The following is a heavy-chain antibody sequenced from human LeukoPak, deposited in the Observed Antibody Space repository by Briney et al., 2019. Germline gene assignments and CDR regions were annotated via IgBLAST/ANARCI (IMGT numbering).Heavy chain of an antibody. D-gene: IGHD1-26*01. CDR2: INHSGST. CDR3: ARRGVNSGSYSDY. J-gene: IGHJ4*02. V-gene: IGHV4-34*01. CDR1: GGSFSGYY. Sequence: SETLSLTCAVCGGSFSGYYWSWIRQPPGKGLEWIGEINHSGSTNYNPSLKSRVTISVDTSKNQFSLKLSSVTAADTAVYYCARRGVNSGSYSDYWGQGTLVTVSS.